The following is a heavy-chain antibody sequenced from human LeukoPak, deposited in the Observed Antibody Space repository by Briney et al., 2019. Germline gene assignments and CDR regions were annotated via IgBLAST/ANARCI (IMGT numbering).Heavy chain of an antibody. Sequence: GGSLRLSCAASGFTFSSYAMSWVRQAPGKGLEWVSAICGSGGSTYYADSVKGRFTISRDNSKNTLYLQMNSLRAEDTAVYYCAKDSRSYIRYFDWLTINWFDPWGQGTLVTVSS. D-gene: IGHD3-9*01. V-gene: IGHV3-23*01. CDR3: AKDSRSYIRYFDWLTINWFDP. J-gene: IGHJ5*02. CDR2: ICGSGGST. CDR1: GFTFSSYA.